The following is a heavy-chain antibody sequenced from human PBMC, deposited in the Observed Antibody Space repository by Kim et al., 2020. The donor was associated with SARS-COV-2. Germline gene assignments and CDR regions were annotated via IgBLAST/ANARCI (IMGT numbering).Heavy chain of an antibody. CDR1: GDSISRYY. CDR3: ARLSHIIVGVPASFRQPSAFDV. CDR2: IDYTGRP. V-gene: IGHV4-59*08. J-gene: IGHJ3*01. D-gene: IGHD3-16*02. Sequence: SETLSLTCTVSGDSISRYYWNWIRQAPGKGLEWIGTIDYTGRPDYNPSLKSRVSMSLDTSENQFSLTLGSVTASDTATYFCARLSHIIVGVPASFRQPSAFDVWGQGTVVTVSS.